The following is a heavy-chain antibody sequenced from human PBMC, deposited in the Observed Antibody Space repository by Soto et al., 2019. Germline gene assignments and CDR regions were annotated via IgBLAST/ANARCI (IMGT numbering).Heavy chain of an antibody. V-gene: IGHV3-23*01. J-gene: IGHJ4*02. D-gene: IGHD6-13*01. CDR2: ISGSGGST. CDR1: GFTFSSYA. Sequence: WGSLRLSCAASGFTFSSYAMSWVRQAPGKGLEWVSAISGSGGSTYYADSVKGRFTISRDNSKNTLYLQMNSLRAEDTAVYYCASIAAAAPYFDYWGQGTLVTVSS. CDR3: ASIAAAAPYFDY.